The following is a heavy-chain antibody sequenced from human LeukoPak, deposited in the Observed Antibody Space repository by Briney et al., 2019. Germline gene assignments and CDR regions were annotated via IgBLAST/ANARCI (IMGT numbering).Heavy chain of an antibody. D-gene: IGHD3-10*01. CDR1: GFTFSDYS. V-gene: IGHV3-21*01. J-gene: IGHJ1*01. CDR3: VRDLLGSGSTTAYLYH. Sequence: PAGSLRLSCAASGFTFSDYSTNWVRQAPGKGLEWFSSISRRSRHVYYAGSVKGRFTISRDDARKTLYLQMNSLRAEGMALYFCVRDLLGSGSTTAYLYHWGQGTLVTVSS. CDR2: ISRRSRHV.